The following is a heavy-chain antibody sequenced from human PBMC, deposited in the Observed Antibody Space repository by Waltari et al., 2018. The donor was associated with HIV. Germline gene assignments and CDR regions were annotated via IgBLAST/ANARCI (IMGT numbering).Heavy chain of an antibody. J-gene: IGHJ5*02. CDR2: IYYSGNT. CDR1: GGSISGEGFY. D-gene: IGHD5-12*01. Sequence: QMQLQESGPGLVKPSQTLSLTCTVPGGSISGEGFYWNWIRQRPGKGLEWIGYIYYSGNTYYNPSLRSRVTMSVDTSQNQFSLKLSSVTAADTAVYYCARDRLVAPGGWFDPWGQGILVTVSS. V-gene: IGHV4-31*03. CDR3: ARDRLVAPGGWFDP.